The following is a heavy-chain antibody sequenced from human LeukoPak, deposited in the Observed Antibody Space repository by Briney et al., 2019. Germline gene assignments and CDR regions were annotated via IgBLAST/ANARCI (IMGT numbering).Heavy chain of an antibody. V-gene: IGHV4-59*12. J-gene: IGHJ5*02. CDR1: GGSISSYY. D-gene: IGHD4-23*01. Sequence: SETLSLTCTVSGGSISSYYWSWIRQPPGKGLEWIGSMYQSGSTYYNPSLKSRVTISLDTSKNQFSLKLSSVTAADTAVYYCARDRGGGNRNWFDPWGQGTLVTVSS. CDR3: ARDRGGGNRNWFDP. CDR2: MYQSGST.